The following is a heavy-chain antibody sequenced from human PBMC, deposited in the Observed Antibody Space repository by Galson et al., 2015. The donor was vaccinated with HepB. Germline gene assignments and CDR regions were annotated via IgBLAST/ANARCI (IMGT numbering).Heavy chain of an antibody. CDR2: FYNSGST. CDR1: GGSISSNTYY. CDR3: ATEQEYCDSTTCYGDAFDI. Sequence: TLSLTCAVSGGSISSNTYYWSWFRQPAGKGLEWIGRFYNSGSTNYNPSLKSRVTMSLDTSKNQFSLRLSSVTAADTAVYYCATEQEYCDSTTCYGDAFDIWGQGTMVTVSS. J-gene: IGHJ3*02. V-gene: IGHV4-61*02. D-gene: IGHD2-2*01.